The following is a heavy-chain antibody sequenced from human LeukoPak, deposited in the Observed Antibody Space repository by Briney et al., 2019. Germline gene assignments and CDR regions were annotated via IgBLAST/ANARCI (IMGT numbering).Heavy chain of an antibody. D-gene: IGHD2-2*01. CDR3: AKDRVPAAKSYYYYYDMDV. Sequence: PGGSLRLSCAASGFTFSSYAMSWVRQAPGKGLEWVSAISGSGGSTYYADSVKGRFTISRDNSKNTLYLQINSLRAEDTAVYYCAKDRVPAAKSYYYYYDMDVWGQGTTVTVSS. CDR1: GFTFSSYA. J-gene: IGHJ6*02. CDR2: ISGSGGST. V-gene: IGHV3-23*01.